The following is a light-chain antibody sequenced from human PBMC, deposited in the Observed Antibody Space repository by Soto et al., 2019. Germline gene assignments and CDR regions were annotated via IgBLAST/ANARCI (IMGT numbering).Light chain of an antibody. CDR3: QQYNSSPLT. V-gene: IGKV3-15*01. CDR2: GAS. CDR1: QFVXTD. J-gene: IGKJ5*01. Sequence: IGLTHSAAALSVAKGESATLSCRASQFVXTDFAWYQQKPGQAPRFLXYGASTRASGIPARLSGSGSGTEFTLTISSRQSEDFDSYYCQQYNSSPLTFGQGTQVEIK.